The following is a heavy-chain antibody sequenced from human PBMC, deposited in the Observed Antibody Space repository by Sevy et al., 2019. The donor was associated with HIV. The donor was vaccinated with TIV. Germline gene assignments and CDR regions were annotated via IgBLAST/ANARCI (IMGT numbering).Heavy chain of an antibody. CDR2: FSGSGSSA. D-gene: IGHD6-13*01. J-gene: IGHJ4*02. CDR3: AKDRTNYIPAACTLDY. CDR1: GFTVSSYG. V-gene: IGHV3-23*01. Sequence: GGSLRLSCAASGFTVSSYGMSWVRQAPGKGLEWVSSFSGSGSSAYYADSVKGRFTISRDISKNTLYLQMNSLRVEDTAVYYCAKDRTNYIPAACTLDYWGQGTPVTVSS.